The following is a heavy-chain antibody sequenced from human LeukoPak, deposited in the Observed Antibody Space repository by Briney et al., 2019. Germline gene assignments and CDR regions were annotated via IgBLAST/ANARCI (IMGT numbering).Heavy chain of an antibody. Sequence: SETLSLTCTVSGGSISSSSYYWGWLRQPPGKGLEWIGSIYYSGSTYYNPSLKSRVTISVDTSKNQFSLKLSSVTAAATAVYYCARDFGHCSSTSCYTAAYWGQGTLVTVSS. CDR3: ARDFGHCSSTSCYTAAY. CDR2: IYYSGST. D-gene: IGHD2-2*02. CDR1: GGSISSSSYY. V-gene: IGHV4-39*07. J-gene: IGHJ4*02.